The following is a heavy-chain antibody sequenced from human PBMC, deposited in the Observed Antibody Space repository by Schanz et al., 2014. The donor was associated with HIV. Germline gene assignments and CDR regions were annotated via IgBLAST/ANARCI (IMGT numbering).Heavy chain of an antibody. CDR2: ISYDGSNK. J-gene: IGHJ3*02. CDR1: RFTFSNYG. CDR3: ARSPDWAGTDAFDI. D-gene: IGHD6-19*01. Sequence: QVQLVESGGGVVQPGRSLRLSCAASRFTFSNYGMHWVRQAPGKGLEWVAVISYDGSNKYYADSVKGQFTISRDNSKSTLYLQMNSLRAEDTAVYYCARSPDWAGTDAFDIWGQGTMVTVSS. V-gene: IGHV3-30*03.